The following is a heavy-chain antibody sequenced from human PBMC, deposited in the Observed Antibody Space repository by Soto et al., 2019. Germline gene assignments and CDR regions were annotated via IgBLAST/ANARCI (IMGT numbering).Heavy chain of an antibody. CDR1: GDSVSSNSAA. CDR3: ARWTTSRNWFDP. D-gene: IGHD4-17*01. V-gene: IGHV6-1*01. Sequence: SQTLSLTCAISGDSVSSNSAAWNWIRQSPGRGLEWLGRTYYRSKWYYEYAFSVKSRITITPDTSRNQFSLQLSSVTPEDTAVYYCARWTTSRNWFDPWGQGTLVTVSS. CDR2: TYYRSKWYY. J-gene: IGHJ5*02.